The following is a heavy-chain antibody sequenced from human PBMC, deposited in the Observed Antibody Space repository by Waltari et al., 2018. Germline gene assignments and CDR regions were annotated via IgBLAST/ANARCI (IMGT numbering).Heavy chain of an antibody. CDR3: ARAWSGNSKGDAFDI. D-gene: IGHD3-3*01. Sequence: EVQLVESGGGLVQPGGSLRLSCAASGFTFSSYWMSWVRQAPGKGLEWVANIKQEGSGKYYVDSVKGRFTISRDNAKNSLYLQMNSLRAEDTAVYYCARAWSGNSKGDAFDIWGQGTMVTVSS. CDR2: IKQEGSGK. J-gene: IGHJ3*02. CDR1: GFTFSSYW. V-gene: IGHV3-7*01.